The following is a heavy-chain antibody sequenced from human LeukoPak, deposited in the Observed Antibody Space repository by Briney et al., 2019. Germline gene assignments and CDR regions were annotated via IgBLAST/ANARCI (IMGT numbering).Heavy chain of an antibody. D-gene: IGHD1-7*01. V-gene: IGHV3-15*01. CDR1: GFTFSDAW. Sequence: PGGSLRLSCVASGFTFSDAWMSWVRQAPGKGLEWVGRVKSKTDGGTTDYPAPIKDRFTVSRDDSKNTLYLQMNSLNTEDTAVYYCTTEYNWNYVHWGQGTLVTVSS. CDR2: VKSKTDGGTT. J-gene: IGHJ4*01. CDR3: TTEYNWNYVH.